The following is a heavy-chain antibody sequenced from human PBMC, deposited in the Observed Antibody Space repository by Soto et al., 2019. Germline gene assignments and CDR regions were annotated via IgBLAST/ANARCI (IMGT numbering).Heavy chain of an antibody. J-gene: IGHJ6*02. Sequence: GGSLRLSCAASGFTFSSYWMHWVRQAPGKGLVWVSRINSDGSSTSYADSVKGRFTISRDNAKNTLYLQMNSLRAEDTAEYYCARDGIVVVPAAIRYYYYGMDVWGQGTTVTVSS. V-gene: IGHV3-74*01. D-gene: IGHD2-2*02. CDR1: GFTFSSYW. CDR2: INSDGSST. CDR3: ARDGIVVVPAAIRYYYYGMDV.